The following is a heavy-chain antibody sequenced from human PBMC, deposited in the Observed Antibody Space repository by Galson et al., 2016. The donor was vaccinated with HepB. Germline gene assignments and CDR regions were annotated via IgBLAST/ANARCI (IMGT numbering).Heavy chain of an antibody. D-gene: IGHD2-2*01. J-gene: IGHJ4*02. CDR2: IYSDDST. CDR1: GFTVSTNY. V-gene: IGHV3-66*01. Sequence: SLRLSCAAPGFTVSTNYMSWVRQAPGKGLEWVSVIYSDDSTYYADSVKGRFTISRDNSKNTVYFQLNSLRVEDTAVYYCARDSPLPAAFDYWGQGTLVTVTS. CDR3: ARDSPLPAAFDY.